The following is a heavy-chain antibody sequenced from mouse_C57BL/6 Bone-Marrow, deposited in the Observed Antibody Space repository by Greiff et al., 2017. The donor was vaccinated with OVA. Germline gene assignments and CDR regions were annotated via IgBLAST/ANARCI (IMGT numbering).Heavy chain of an antibody. D-gene: IGHD1-1*01. CDR1: GYTFTSYW. CDR2: INPSSGYT. V-gene: IGHV1-7*01. Sequence: QVQLQQSGAELAKPGASVKLSCKASGYTFTSYWMHWVKQRPGQGLEWIGYINPSSGYTKYNQKFKDKATLTADKSSSTDYMQLSSLTYEDSAVYYCARPLLLRYWYFDVWGTGTTVTVSS. CDR3: ARPLLLRYWYFDV. J-gene: IGHJ1*03.